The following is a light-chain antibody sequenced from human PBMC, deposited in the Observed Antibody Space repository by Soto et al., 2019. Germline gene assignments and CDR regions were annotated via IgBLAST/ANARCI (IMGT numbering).Light chain of an antibody. CDR3: QQYGGSMT. Sequence: MLSQSPGTLSLSPGERATLSCRASQSVGKYLVWYQQKPGQAPRLLIYDASNRATGVPDRFSGSGSGTVFTLTISSLQSDDFAVYYCQQYGGSMTFGQGTKV. J-gene: IGKJ1*01. CDR2: DAS. V-gene: IGKV3-20*01. CDR1: QSVGKY.